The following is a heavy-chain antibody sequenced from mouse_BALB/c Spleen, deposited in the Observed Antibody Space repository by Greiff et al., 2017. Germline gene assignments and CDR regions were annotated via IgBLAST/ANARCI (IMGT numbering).Heavy chain of an antibody. CDR1: GYTFTSYW. CDR3: ARSNGHYYGYWFAY. V-gene: IGHV1-7*01. J-gene: IGHJ3*01. Sequence: QVQLKQSGAELAKPGASVKMSCKASGYTFTSYWMHWVKQRPGQGLEWIGYINPSTGYTEYNQKFKDKATLTADKSSSTAYMQLSSLTSEDSAVYYCARSNGHYYGYWFAYWGQGTLVTVSA. D-gene: IGHD1-2*01. CDR2: INPSTGYT.